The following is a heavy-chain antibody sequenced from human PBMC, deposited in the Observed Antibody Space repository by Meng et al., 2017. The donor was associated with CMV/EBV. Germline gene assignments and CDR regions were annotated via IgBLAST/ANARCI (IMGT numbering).Heavy chain of an antibody. Sequence: GGSLRLSCAASGFTFSSYAMHWVRQAPGKGLEWVAVISYDGSNKYYADSVKGRFTISRDNSKNTLFLQMNSLRGEDTAMYYCARVFQPGSAPSMVFQHWGQGTLVTVSS. D-gene: IGHD3-10*01. CDR2: ISYDGSNK. J-gene: IGHJ1*01. V-gene: IGHV3-30*04. CDR1: GFTFSSYA. CDR3: ARVFQPGSAPSMVFQH.